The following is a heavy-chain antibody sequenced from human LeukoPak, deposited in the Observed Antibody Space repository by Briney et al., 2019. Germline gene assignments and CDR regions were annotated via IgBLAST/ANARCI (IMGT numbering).Heavy chain of an antibody. CDR3: ARNRGPYCGSSTSCYDY. CDR2: IIPIFGTA. D-gene: IGHD2-2*01. V-gene: IGHV1-69*13. Sequence: ASVKVSCKASGGTFSSYAISWVRQAPGQGLERMGGIIPIFGTANYAQKFQGRVTITADESTSTAYMELSSLRSEDTAVYYCARNRGPYCGSSTSCYDYWGQGTLVTVSS. J-gene: IGHJ4*02. CDR1: GGTFSSYA.